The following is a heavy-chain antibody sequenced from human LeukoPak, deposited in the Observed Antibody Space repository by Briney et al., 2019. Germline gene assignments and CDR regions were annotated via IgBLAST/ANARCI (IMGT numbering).Heavy chain of an antibody. CDR2: ITSSSSYK. D-gene: IGHD1-26*01. Sequence: GGSLRLSCAAPGFTFSNYNMNWVRQAPGKGLEGISSITSSSSYKFYADSVKGRFTISRDNAKNSLYLQMNSLRAEDTAVYYCARDPYSGAYYEGYYYYYMDVWGKGTTVTVSS. CDR1: GFTFSNYN. CDR3: ARDPYSGAYYEGYYYYYMDV. J-gene: IGHJ6*03. V-gene: IGHV3-21*01.